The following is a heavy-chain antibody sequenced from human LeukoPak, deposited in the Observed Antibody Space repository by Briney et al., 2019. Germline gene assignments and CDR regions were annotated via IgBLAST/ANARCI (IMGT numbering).Heavy chain of an antibody. J-gene: IGHJ4*02. V-gene: IGHV3-30-3*01. D-gene: IGHD3-10*01. Sequence: GRSLRLSCAASGFAFSSYAMHWVRQAPGKGLEWVAAISYDGSNQYFVESVKGRFTISRDNSRNTLYLQMNSLRPEDTALYYCARDSRSYSTGTEYWGQGTLVTVSS. CDR3: ARDSRSYSTGTEY. CDR2: ISYDGSNQ. CDR1: GFAFSSYA.